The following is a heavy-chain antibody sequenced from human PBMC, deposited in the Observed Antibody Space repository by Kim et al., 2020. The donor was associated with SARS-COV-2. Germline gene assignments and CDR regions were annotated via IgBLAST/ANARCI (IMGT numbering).Heavy chain of an antibody. CDR3: ARVNSVRSFFADT. CDR2: VTATSSYT. CDR1: GFVFSDFY. J-gene: IGHJ5*02. V-gene: IGHV3-11*05. D-gene: IGHD4-4*01. Sequence: GGSLRLSCAASGFVFSDFYMAWFRQAPGKGLEFISFVTATSSYTDYADSVKGRFTISRDNAKNSVSLQMNSLRVEDTAVYFCARVNSVRSFFADTCGQG.